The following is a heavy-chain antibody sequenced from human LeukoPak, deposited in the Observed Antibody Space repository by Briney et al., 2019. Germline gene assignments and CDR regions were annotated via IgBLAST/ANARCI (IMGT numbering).Heavy chain of an antibody. CDR2: IYYSRST. J-gene: IGHJ5*02. V-gene: IGHV4-39*01. Sequence: PSETLSLTCTVSGGSISSSSYYWGWIRQPPGKGLEWIGSIYYSRSTYYNPSLKSRVTISVDTSKNQFSLKVSSVIAADTAVYYCARNLVRGVGPSPFDPWGQGTLVTVSS. D-gene: IGHD3-10*01. CDR3: ARNLVRGVGPSPFDP. CDR1: GGSISSSSYY.